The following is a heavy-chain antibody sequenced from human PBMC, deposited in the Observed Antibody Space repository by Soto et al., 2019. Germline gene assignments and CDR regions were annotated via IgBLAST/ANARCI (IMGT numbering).Heavy chain of an antibody. CDR3: AGGVYNWNSYGMDV. V-gene: IGHV6-1*01. CDR1: GDSVSSNSAA. D-gene: IGHD1-7*01. Sequence: SQTLSLTCAISGDSVSSNSAALNWIMQSPSRGLEWLGRTYYRSKWYNDYAVSVKSRITINPDTSKNQFSLQLNSVTPEDTAVYYCAGGVYNWNSYGMDVWGQGTTVTVSS. J-gene: IGHJ6*02. CDR2: TYYRSKWYN.